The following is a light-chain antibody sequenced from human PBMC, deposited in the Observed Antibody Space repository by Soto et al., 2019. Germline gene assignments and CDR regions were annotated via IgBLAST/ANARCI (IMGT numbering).Light chain of an antibody. CDR2: DAS. J-gene: IGKJ2*01. CDR1: QSVSSSY. V-gene: IGKV3-20*01. CDR3: QQYGSSPYT. Sequence: EIVLTQSPGTLSLSPGERATVSCRASQSVSSSYLAWYQQKPGQAPRLLLYDASSMSTGIPDRFRGSWSGTNFTLTISRLEPKDFAVYLWQQYGSSPYTFGQGTKLKIK.